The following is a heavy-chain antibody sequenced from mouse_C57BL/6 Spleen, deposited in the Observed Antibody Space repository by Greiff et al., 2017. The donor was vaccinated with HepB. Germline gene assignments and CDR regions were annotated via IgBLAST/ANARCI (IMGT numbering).Heavy chain of an antibody. CDR1: GYTFTSYW. Sequence: QVHVKQPGAELVMPGASVKLSCKASGYTFTSYWMHWVKQRPGQGLEWIGEIDPSDSYTNYNQKFKGKSTLTVDKSSSTAYMQLSSLTSEDSAVYYCARSMGLRDYAMDYWGQGTSVTVSS. CDR2: IDPSDSYT. D-gene: IGHD2-4*01. J-gene: IGHJ4*01. CDR3: ARSMGLRDYAMDY. V-gene: IGHV1-69*01.